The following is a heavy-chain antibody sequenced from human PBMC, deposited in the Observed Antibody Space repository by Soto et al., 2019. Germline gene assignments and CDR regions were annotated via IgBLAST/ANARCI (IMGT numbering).Heavy chain of an antibody. V-gene: IGHV1-18*01. Sequence: QVQLVQSGAEVKKPGASVKVSCKASGYTFNTYGISWVRQAPGQGLEWMGWISAQNGNTNYAEKIQGRGTMTTDTSTSTVYLELQSIRSDDTVIYYCARGGTFYDFSLAWFGPWGQGTLVTVSS. CDR3: ARGGTFYDFSLAWFGP. J-gene: IGHJ5*02. CDR1: GYTFNTYG. D-gene: IGHD3-3*01. CDR2: ISAQNGNT.